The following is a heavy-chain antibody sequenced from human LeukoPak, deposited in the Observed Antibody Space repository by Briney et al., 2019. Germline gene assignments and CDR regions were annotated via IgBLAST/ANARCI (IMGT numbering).Heavy chain of an antibody. CDR1: GFIFSNCW. CDR2: IKTDASEK. CDR3: ARGGRGDYVFQE. J-gene: IGHJ1*01. V-gene: IGHV3-7*01. Sequence: GGSLRLSCETSGFIFSNCWMTWVRQAPGKGLEWVANIKTDASEKYYADSVKGRFTISRDNAKNSLYLQMNSLRAEDTAVYYWARGGRGDYVFQEWGQGTLVTVSS. D-gene: IGHD4-17*01.